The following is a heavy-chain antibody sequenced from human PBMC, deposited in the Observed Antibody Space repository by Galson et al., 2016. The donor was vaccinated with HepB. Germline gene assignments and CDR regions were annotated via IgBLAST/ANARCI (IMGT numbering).Heavy chain of an antibody. D-gene: IGHD6-13*01. J-gene: IGHJ4*02. CDR1: GFTFSGYA. V-gene: IGHV3-23*01. CDR3: AKDKRGHSSAWYWYFDY. CDR2: MSDSDDI. Sequence: SLRLPCAASGFTFSGYAMAWVRQAPGKGLEWVSGMSDSDDIYYAPTVKGRFTISRDNSKNTVYLQLTSLRAEDTAVYYCAKDKRGHSSAWYWYFDYWGPGTLVSVSS.